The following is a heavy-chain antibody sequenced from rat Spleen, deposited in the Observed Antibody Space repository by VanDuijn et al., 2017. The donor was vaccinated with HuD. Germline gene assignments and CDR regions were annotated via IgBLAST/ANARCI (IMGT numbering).Heavy chain of an antibody. V-gene: IGHV5-31*01. CDR2: ITNTGGST. Sequence: EVQLVESGGGLVQPGRSLKLSCVASGFTFNNYWMTWIRQAPGKGLEWVASITNTGGSTYYPDSVKGRFTISRDNAKSTLYLQMNRLRSEDTATYYCTRDVYTTDYYYRGVMDAWGQGASVTVSS. CDR1: GFTFNNYW. D-gene: IGHD1-6*01. CDR3: TRDVYTTDYYYRGVMDA. J-gene: IGHJ4*01.